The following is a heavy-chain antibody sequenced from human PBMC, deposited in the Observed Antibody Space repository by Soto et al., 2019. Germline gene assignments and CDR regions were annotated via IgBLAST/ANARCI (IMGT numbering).Heavy chain of an antibody. D-gene: IGHD3-22*01. CDR3: ARDPSYYYDSSGIRGYFDY. J-gene: IGHJ4*02. CDR2: ISYDGSNK. Sequence: GGSLRLSCAASGFTFSSYAMHWVRQAPGKGLEWVAVISYDGSNKYYADSVKGRFTISRDNSKNTLYLQMNSLRAEDMAVYYCARDPSYYYDSSGIRGYFDYWGQGTLVTVSS. V-gene: IGHV3-30-3*01. CDR1: GFTFSSYA.